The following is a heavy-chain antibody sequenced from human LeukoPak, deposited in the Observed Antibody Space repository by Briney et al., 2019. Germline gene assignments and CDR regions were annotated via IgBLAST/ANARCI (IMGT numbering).Heavy chain of an antibody. CDR1: GGSISSTTYY. J-gene: IGHJ4*02. CDR2: IYYSGST. V-gene: IGHV4-39*07. CDR3: ARGPTVKYFDY. D-gene: IGHD4-11*01. Sequence: TSETLSLTCTVSGGSISSTTYYWGWIRQPPGKGREWIGTIYYSGSTYYNPSLKSRVTISVDTPKNQFSLKLSSVTAADTAVYYCARGPTVKYFDYWGQGTLVTVSS.